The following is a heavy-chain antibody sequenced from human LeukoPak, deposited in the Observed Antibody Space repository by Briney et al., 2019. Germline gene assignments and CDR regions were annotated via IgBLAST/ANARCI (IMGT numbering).Heavy chain of an antibody. CDR3: ARHSAYGDYIDY. J-gene: IGHJ4*02. CDR2: IYHSGKT. V-gene: IGHV4-39*01. D-gene: IGHD4-17*01. CDR1: GASITSSSFY. Sequence: PSETLSLTCTVSGASITSSSFYWGWVRQSPGKRLDWIGSIYHSGKTYYNPSLKSRLTISVVSPKNRFSLKVTSLTAADTAVYHCARHSAYGDYIDYWGQGSLVTVSS.